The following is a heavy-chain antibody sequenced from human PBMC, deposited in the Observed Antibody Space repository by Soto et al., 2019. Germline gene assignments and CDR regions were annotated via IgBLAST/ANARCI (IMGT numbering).Heavy chain of an antibody. CDR1: VCPFYSYA. Sequence: GVSLRVACSASVCPFYSYAMHWVRQATGKGLEYVSAISSNGGSTYYADSVKGRFTISRDNSRNTLYLQMNSLTAEDTAVYYCANGRATYGLLTHDYWGQGNLVTVSA. D-gene: IGHD3-10*01. V-gene: IGHV3-64*04. J-gene: IGHJ4*02. CDR3: ANGRATYGLLTHDY. CDR2: ISSNGGST.